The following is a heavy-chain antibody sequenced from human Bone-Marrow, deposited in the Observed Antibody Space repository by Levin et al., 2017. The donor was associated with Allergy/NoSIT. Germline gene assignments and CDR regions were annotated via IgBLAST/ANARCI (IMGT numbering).Heavy chain of an antibody. CDR1: GFTFSDHP. J-gene: IGHJ4*02. D-gene: IGHD4-11*01. Sequence: PGGSLRLSCAVSGFTFSDHPMDWVRQAPGKGLEWVGRAKTKGSSYTTLYAASVKGRFTISRDDSKSSLYLQMTSLKSEDTAVYFCGRAHTVTYLDYWGQGTLVTVSS. V-gene: IGHV3-72*01. CDR2: AKTKGSSYTT. CDR3: GRAHTVTYLDY.